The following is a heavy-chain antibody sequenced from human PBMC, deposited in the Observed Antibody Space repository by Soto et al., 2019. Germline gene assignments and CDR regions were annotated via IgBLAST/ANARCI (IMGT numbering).Heavy chain of an antibody. CDR2: INHITTT. CDR1: GGSFSGYH. V-gene: IGHV4-34*01. Sequence: KASETLSLTCAVYGGSFSGYHWSWIRQPPGKGLEWIGEINHITTTNYNPSLKSRVTISLDTPKNQFSLKLSSVTAADTAVYYCAAALYTALGINVWGQGIPVTVSS. CDR3: AAALYTALGINV. D-gene: IGHD5-18*01. J-gene: IGHJ4*02.